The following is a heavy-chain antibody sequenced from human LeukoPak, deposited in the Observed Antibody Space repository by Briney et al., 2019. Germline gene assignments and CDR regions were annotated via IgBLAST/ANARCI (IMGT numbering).Heavy chain of an antibody. CDR1: GFTFSNYA. D-gene: IGHD6-19*01. V-gene: IGHV3-23*01. CDR2: ISETGGTR. J-gene: IGHJ4*02. CDR3: AKANSGWSFDY. Sequence: GGPLRLSCVVSGFTFSNYALSWVRQAPGKGLEWVSAISETGGTRNYVDSVKGRFTISRDNSKNTLYLQMNSLRAEDTAVYYCAKANSGWSFDYWGQGTLVTVSS.